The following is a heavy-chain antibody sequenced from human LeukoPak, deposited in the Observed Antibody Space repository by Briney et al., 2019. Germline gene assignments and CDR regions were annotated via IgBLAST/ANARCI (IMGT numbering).Heavy chain of an antibody. CDR2: IWYDGSKK. D-gene: IGHD6-13*01. V-gene: IGHV3-33*01. CDR1: GFIFSNYG. J-gene: IGHJ3*02. Sequence: GRSLRLSCAASGFIFSNYGMHWVRQAPGKGLEWVAVIWYDGSKKYYADSVKGRFTISRDNSKNTLYLQMNSLRAEDTAVYYCARGLDSSSWYGAFDIWGQGTMVTVSS. CDR3: ARGLDSSSWYGAFDI.